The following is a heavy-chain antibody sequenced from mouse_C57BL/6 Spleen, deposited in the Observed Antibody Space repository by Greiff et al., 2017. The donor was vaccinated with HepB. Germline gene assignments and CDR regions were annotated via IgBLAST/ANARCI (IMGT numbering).Heavy chain of an antibody. D-gene: IGHD1-1*01. CDR3: ARTVLRSCFDY. CDR1: GYAFTNYL. Sequence: VQLQQSGAELVRPGTSVKVSCKASGYAFTNYLIEWVKQRPGQGLEWIGVINPGSGGTNYNEKFKGKATLTADKSSSTAYMQLSSLTSEDSAVYFCARTVLRSCFDYWGQGTTLTVSS. J-gene: IGHJ2*01. CDR2: INPGSGGT. V-gene: IGHV1-54*01.